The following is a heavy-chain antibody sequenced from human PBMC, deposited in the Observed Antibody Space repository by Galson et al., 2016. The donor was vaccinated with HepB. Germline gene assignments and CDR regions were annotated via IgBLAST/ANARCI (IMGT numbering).Heavy chain of an antibody. Sequence: SLRLSCAASEFTFSTYGMHWVRQAPGKGLEWVALIWHDGSNKYYADSVKGRFTISRDNPKNTLYLQMNSLRADDTAIYYCARDVGYYDVLTGYSGEHYYYYYAMDVWGQGTTVTVSS. D-gene: IGHD3-9*01. CDR3: ARDVGYYDVLTGYSGEHYYYYYAMDV. V-gene: IGHV3-33*01. J-gene: IGHJ6*02. CDR2: IWHDGSNK. CDR1: EFTFSTYG.